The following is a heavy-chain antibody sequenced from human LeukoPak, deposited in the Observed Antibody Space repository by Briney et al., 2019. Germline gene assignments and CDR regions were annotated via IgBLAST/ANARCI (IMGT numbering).Heavy chain of an antibody. CDR1: GFSFNSYA. J-gene: IGHJ4*02. V-gene: IGHV3-23*01. Sequence: PGGSLRLSCAASGFSFNSYAMSWVRRAPGKGLEWVSAIGGSGGSTYYADSVKGRFTISRDNSKNTLYLQMNSLRAEDTAVYYCARPRLTISYYFDYWGQGTLVTVSS. CDR3: ARPRLTISYYFDY. CDR2: IGGSGGST. D-gene: IGHD5-12*01.